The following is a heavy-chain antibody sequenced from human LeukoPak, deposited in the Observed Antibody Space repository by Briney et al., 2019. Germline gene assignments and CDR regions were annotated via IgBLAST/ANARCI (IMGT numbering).Heavy chain of an antibody. Sequence: GGSLRLSCAASGFIFSNYAMSWVRQAPGKGLEWVANIKQDGSEKYYVDSVKGRFTISRDNAKNSLYLQMNSLRAEDTAVYYCARWYSSGWFDPWGQGTLVTVSS. CDR1: GFIFSNYA. CDR2: IKQDGSEK. CDR3: ARWYSSGWFDP. V-gene: IGHV3-7*01. J-gene: IGHJ5*02. D-gene: IGHD6-19*01.